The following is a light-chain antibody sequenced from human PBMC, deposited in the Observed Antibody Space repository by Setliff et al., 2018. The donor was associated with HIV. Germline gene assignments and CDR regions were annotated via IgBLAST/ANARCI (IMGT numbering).Light chain of an antibody. V-gene: IGLV2-14*03. Sequence: QSALTQPAFVSGSPGQSITVSCTGTSSDIGNYNYVSWYQQHTGKAPKLMIYDVTNRPSGVSNRFSASKSGNTASLTISGLQAEDEADYYCQSYDSSLSDFVFGAGTKV. J-gene: IGLJ1*01. CDR3: QSYDSSLSDFV. CDR1: SSDIGNYNY. CDR2: DVT.